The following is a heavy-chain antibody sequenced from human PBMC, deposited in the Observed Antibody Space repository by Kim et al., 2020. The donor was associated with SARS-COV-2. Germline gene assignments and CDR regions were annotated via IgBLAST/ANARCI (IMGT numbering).Heavy chain of an antibody. Sequence: GRFTISRDNSKKMVYLQMNSLRPEDLAVYYCAKCGAVDTVMFGDFQYMDVWGKGTTVTVSS. D-gene: IGHD5-18*01. J-gene: IGHJ6*03. CDR3: AKCGAVDTVMFGDFQYMDV. V-gene: IGHV3-30*02.